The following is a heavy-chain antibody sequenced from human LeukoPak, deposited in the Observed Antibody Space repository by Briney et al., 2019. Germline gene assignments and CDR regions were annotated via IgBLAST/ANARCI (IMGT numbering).Heavy chain of an antibody. CDR2: ISDSGNST. Sequence: AGSLRLSCAASGFTFSNFAMSWVGQGPGKGLKWVSSISDSGNSTYYADSVKGRFTISRDNSKNTLYLQMNSLTAEDTAVYYCAKRDGAYWGQGTLVTVSS. J-gene: IGHJ4*02. CDR3: AKRDGAY. V-gene: IGHV3-23*01. CDR1: GFTFSNFA.